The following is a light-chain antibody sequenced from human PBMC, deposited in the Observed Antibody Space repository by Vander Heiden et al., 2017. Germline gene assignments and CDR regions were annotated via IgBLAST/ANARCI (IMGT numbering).Light chain of an antibody. CDR1: RSNIGSNT. Sequence: QSVLTQPPSASGTPGQRVTISCSGSRSNIGSNTVNWYQQLPGTAPKLLIYTNTQRPSGVPDRFSGSKSGTSASLAISGLQSEDEADYYCSAWDDSLNGYVFGTGTKVTVL. J-gene: IGLJ1*01. CDR2: TNT. V-gene: IGLV1-44*01. CDR3: SAWDDSLNGYV.